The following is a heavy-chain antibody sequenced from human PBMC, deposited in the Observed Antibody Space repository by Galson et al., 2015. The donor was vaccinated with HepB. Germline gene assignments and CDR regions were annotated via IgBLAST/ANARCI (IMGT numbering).Heavy chain of an antibody. CDR2: INAYNGDT. CDR1: GYTFTTYG. CDR3: ARDGSGSWGDY. V-gene: IGHV1-18*04. D-gene: IGHD3-10*01. J-gene: IGHJ4*02. Sequence: SVKVSCKASGYTFTTYGINWVRQAPGQGLEWMGWINAYNGDTNIAQHFQDRVTMTTDTSTSTAYMELRSLRSDDTAVYFCARDGSGSWGDYWGQGSMVTVSS.